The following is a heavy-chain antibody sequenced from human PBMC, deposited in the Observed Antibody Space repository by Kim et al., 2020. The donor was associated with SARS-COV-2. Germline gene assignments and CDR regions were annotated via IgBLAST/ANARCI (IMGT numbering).Heavy chain of an antibody. CDR3: ARGRYYDSSGPAMGYFDY. V-gene: IGHV4-59*01. J-gene: IGHJ4*02. CDR2: IYYSGST. Sequence: SETLSLTCTVSGGSISSYYWSWIRQPPGKGLEWIGYIYYSGSTNYNPSLKSRVTISVDTSKNQFSLKLSSVTAADTAVYYCARGRYYDSSGPAMGYFDYWGQGTLVTVSS. CDR1: GGSISSYY. D-gene: IGHD3-22*01.